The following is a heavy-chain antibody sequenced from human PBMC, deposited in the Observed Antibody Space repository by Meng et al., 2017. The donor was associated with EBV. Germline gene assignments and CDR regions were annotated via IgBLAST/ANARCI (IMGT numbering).Heavy chain of an antibody. Sequence: QGQLGQFGAEVKKPGASVKVSCKASGYTFTSYYLHWVRQAPGQGLEWMGIIIPAGGNTNYAQKFRGRFTMTRDTSTSTVYMDLSILTSEDTAVYYCVRELVGGTFDYWGQGTLVTVSS. V-gene: IGHV1-46*01. CDR1: GYTFTSYY. J-gene: IGHJ4*02. D-gene: IGHD1/OR15-1a*01. CDR2: IIPAGGNT. CDR3: VRELVGGTFDY.